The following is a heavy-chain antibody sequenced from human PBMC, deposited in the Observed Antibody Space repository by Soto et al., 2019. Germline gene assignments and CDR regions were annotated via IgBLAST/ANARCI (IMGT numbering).Heavy chain of an antibody. CDR3: ARSVVVPAAMKFRFDP. CDR2: IIPIFGTA. CDR1: GGTFSSYA. D-gene: IGHD2-2*01. J-gene: IGHJ5*02. V-gene: IGHV1-69*01. Sequence: QVQLVQSGAEVKKPGSSVKVSCKASGGTFSSYAISWVRQAPGQGLEWMGGIIPIFGTANYAQKFQGRVTITADESTSTAYMELSSLRAEDTAVYYCARSVVVPAAMKFRFDPWGQGTLVTVSS.